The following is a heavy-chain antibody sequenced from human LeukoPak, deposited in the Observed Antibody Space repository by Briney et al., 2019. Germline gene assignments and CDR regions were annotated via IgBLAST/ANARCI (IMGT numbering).Heavy chain of an antibody. CDR3: AKKGQADDGGKPD. Sequence: GGSLRLSCAASGFTFSSYSMNWVRQAPGKGLEWVSSISSSSSYIYYADSVEGRFTISRDNAKNSLYLQMNSLRVDDTAVYYCAKKGQADDGGKPDWGQGTLVTVSS. V-gene: IGHV3-21*04. J-gene: IGHJ4*02. CDR1: GFTFSSYS. CDR2: ISSSSSYI.